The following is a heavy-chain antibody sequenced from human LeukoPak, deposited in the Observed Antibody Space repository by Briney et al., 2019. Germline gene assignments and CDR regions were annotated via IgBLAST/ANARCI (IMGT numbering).Heavy chain of an antibody. Sequence: PSETLSLTCAVYGGSFSGYYWSWIRQPPGKGLEWIGEINHSGSTNYNPSLKGRVTISVDTSKNQFSLKLSSVTAADTAVYYCARGLGYYDFWSGYSNWFDPWGQGTLVTVSS. CDR3: ARGLGYYDFWSGYSNWFDP. J-gene: IGHJ5*02. CDR1: GGSFSGYY. CDR2: INHSGST. V-gene: IGHV4-34*01. D-gene: IGHD3-3*01.